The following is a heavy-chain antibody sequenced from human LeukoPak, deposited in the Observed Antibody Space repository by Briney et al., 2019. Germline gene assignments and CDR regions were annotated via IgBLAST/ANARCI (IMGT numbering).Heavy chain of an antibody. CDR2: IYYSGST. CDR3: AARSRTYYDILTGFHPGYFQH. D-gene: IGHD3-9*01. V-gene: IGHV4-31*03. CDR1: GGSISSGGYY. J-gene: IGHJ1*01. Sequence: PSETLSLTCTVSGGSISSGGYYWSWIRRHPGEGLEWIGYIYYSGSTYYNPSLKSRVTISVDTSKNQFSLKLSSVTAADTAVYYCAARSRTYYDILTGFHPGYFQHWGQGILVTVSS.